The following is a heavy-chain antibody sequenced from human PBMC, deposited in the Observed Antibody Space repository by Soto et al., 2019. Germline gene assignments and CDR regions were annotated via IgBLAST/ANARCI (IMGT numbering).Heavy chain of an antibody. J-gene: IGHJ5*02. D-gene: IGHD6-13*01. CDR2: IYYSGST. Sequence: SSETLSLTCTVSGGSISSGDYYWSWIRQPPGKGLGWIGYIYYSGSTYYNPSLKSRVTMSVDTSKNQFSLKLSSVTAADTAVYYCARVGYSSSWYNWFDPWGQGTLVTVSS. V-gene: IGHV4-30-4*01. CDR1: GGSISSGDYY. CDR3: ARVGYSSSWYNWFDP.